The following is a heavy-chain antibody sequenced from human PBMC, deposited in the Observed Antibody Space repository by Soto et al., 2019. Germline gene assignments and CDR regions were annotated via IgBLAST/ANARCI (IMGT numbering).Heavy chain of an antibody. D-gene: IGHD3-9*01. CDR3: ARQYLHPETYYDILTGYWSYFDY. CDR1: GGSISSSSYY. V-gene: IGHV4-39*01. J-gene: IGHJ4*02. Sequence: QLQLQESGPGLVKPSETLSLTCTVSGGSISSSSYYWGWIRQPPGKGLEWIGSIYYSGSTYYNPSLKSRVTISVDTSKNQFSLKLSSVTAADTAVYYCARQYLHPETYYDILTGYWSYFDYWGQGTLVTVSS. CDR2: IYYSGST.